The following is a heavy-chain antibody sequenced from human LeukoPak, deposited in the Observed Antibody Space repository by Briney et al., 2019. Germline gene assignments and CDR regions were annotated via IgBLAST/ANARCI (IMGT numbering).Heavy chain of an antibody. J-gene: IGHJ6*03. CDR3: ASRTPPFDIVVVPAAPRYYYMDV. V-gene: IGHV4-39*07. D-gene: IGHD2-2*01. Sequence: SETLSLTCTVSGGSISSSSYYWGWIRPPPGKGLEWIGSIYYSGSTYYNPSLKTRVTISVDTSKNQFSLKLSSVTAADTAVYYCASRTPPFDIVVVPAAPRYYYMDVWGKGTTVTVSS. CDR1: GGSISSSSYY. CDR2: IYYSGST.